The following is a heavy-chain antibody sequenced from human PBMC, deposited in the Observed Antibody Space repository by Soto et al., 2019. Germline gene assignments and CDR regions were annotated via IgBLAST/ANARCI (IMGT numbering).Heavy chain of an antibody. Sequence: PVGSLRLSCAASGFTFTDYSMSWIRQAPGKGLKWLAFIDSRGRTLSYADSVKGRFTISRDNAKNSLYLQMHSLRADDTAVYYCARQAARNYIDSWGQGDVVTVSS. CDR3: ARQAARNYIDS. J-gene: IGHJ4*02. D-gene: IGHD6-6*01. CDR1: GFTFTDYS. CDR2: IDSRGRTL. V-gene: IGHV3-11*01.